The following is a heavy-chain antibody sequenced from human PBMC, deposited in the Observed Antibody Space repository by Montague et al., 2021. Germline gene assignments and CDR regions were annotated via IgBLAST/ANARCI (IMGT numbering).Heavy chain of an antibody. CDR3: ARTSASSDY. V-gene: IGHV6-1*01. D-gene: IGHD1-26*01. CDR2: SCHRLKKKN. CDR1: GDSDGGEGPR. Sequence: CAISGDSDGGEGPRCRSDEHTPERELECEGGSCHRLKKKNDYAVSVKGRITINPDTSKNQISLQLNSVTPEDTAVYYCARTSASSDYWGQGTLVTVSS. J-gene: IGHJ4*02.